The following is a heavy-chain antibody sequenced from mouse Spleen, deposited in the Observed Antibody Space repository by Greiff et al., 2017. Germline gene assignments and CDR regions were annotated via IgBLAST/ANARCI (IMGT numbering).Heavy chain of an antibody. J-gene: IGHJ3*01. CDR2: ISYDGSN. D-gene: IGHD2-13*01. CDR1: GYSITSGYY. V-gene: IGHV3-6*01. Sequence: EVQLVESGPGLVKPSQSLSLTCSVTGYSITSGYYWNWIRQFPGNKLEWMGYISYDGSNNYNPSLKNRISITRDTSKNQFFLKLNSVTTEDTATYYCARDDYDGPLAYWGQGTLVTVSA. CDR3: ARDDYDGPLAY.